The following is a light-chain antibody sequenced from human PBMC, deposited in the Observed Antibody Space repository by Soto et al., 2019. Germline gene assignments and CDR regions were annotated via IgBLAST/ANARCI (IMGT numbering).Light chain of an antibody. CDR2: LGS. CDR1: ESLLHSNGYNY. J-gene: IGKJ3*01. Sequence: DIVMTQSPLSLPVTPGEPASISCRSSESLLHSNGYNYVEWYLQKPGQSPELLIYLGSDRASGVPHRFSCSGSGTDFTLKISSVETEDVEVYYCMQGLSGFTFGPGTKVEIK. V-gene: IGKV2-28*01. CDR3: MQGLSGFT.